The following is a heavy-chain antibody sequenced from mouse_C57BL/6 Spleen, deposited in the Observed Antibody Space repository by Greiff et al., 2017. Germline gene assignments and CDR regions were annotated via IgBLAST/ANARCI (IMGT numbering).Heavy chain of an antibody. Sequence: QVQLQQPGAELVKPGASVKLSCQASGYTFTSYWMPWVKQRPGQGLEWIGEIDPSVSYTNYNQQFKGKATLTVDTSSSTAYMQLSSLTSEDSAVYYCARKDLLYVDYWGQGTTLTVDS. CDR1: GYTFTSYW. D-gene: IGHD2-12*01. V-gene: IGHV1-50*01. J-gene: IGHJ2*01. CDR2: IDPSVSYT. CDR3: ARKDLLYVDY.